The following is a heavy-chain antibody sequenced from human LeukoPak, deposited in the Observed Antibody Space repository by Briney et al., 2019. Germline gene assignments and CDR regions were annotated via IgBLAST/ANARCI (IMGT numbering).Heavy chain of an antibody. V-gene: IGHV1-69*01. J-gene: IGHJ3*02. CDR3: ARDKSGWPNAFDI. Sequence: ASVKVSFKAPGGTFSSYAISWVRQPPRQGLEWMGGIIPIFGTANYAQKFQGRVTITADESTSTAYMELSSLRSEDTAVYYCARDKSGWPNAFDIWGQGTMVTVSS. CDR1: GGTFSSYA. D-gene: IGHD6-19*01. CDR2: IIPIFGTA.